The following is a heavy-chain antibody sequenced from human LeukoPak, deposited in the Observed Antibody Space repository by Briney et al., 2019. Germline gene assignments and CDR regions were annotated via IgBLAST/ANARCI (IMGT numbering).Heavy chain of an antibody. V-gene: IGHV3-48*02. CDR3: ARLAN. CDR2: IRSSSTI. Sequence: GGSLRLSCAASGFTFSSYSMNWVRQAPGKGLEWVSYIRSSSTIYYADSVKGRFTISRDNAKNSLYLQMNSLRDEDTAVYYCARLANWGPGTLVTVSS. D-gene: IGHD5-12*01. CDR1: GFTFSSYS. J-gene: IGHJ4*02.